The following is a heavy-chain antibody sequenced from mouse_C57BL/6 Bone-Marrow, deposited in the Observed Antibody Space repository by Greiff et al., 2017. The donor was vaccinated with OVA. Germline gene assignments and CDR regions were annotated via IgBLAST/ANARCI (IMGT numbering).Heavy chain of an antibody. J-gene: IGHJ3*01. V-gene: IGHV1-26*01. Sequence: VQLQQSGPELVKPGASVKISCKASGYTFTDYYMNWVKQSHGKSLEWIGDIIPNNGVTSYNQKFKGKATLTVDKSSSTAYMELRSLTSEDSAVYYCARVGAYYSKDWFAYWGQGTLVTVSA. CDR3: ARVGAYYSKDWFAY. CDR1: GYTFTDYY. D-gene: IGHD2-5*01. CDR2: IIPNNGVT.